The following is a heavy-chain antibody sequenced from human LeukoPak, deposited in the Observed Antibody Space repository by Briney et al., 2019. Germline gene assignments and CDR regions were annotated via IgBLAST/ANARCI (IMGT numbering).Heavy chain of an antibody. V-gene: IGHV3-7*01. CDR2: IKQDGSEK. J-gene: IGHJ4*02. Sequence: GGSLRLSCAASGFTFSSYWMSWVRQAPGKGLEWGANIKQDGSEKYYVDSVKGRFTISRDNAKNSLYLQMNSLSAEDTAVYYCASDRDYYDSSGYLFDYWGQGTLVTVSS. CDR3: ASDRDYYDSSGYLFDY. CDR1: GFTFSSYW. D-gene: IGHD3-22*01.